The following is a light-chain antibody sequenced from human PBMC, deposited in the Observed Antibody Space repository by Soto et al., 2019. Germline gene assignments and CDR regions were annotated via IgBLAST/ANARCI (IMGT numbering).Light chain of an antibody. J-gene: IGLJ1*01. CDR1: SSDVGGYKY. V-gene: IGLV2-14*01. Sequence: QSVLTQAASGSGSPGQSITISCTGTSSDVGGYKYVSWYQQHPDKAPKLIIYDVTNRPSGISNRLSGSKSGNTASLTISGLQAEDEADYYCSSYTSSSSYVFGTGTKVTVL. CDR3: SSYTSSSSYV. CDR2: DVT.